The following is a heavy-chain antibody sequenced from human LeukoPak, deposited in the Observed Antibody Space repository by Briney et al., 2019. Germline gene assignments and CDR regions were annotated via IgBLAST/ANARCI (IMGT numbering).Heavy chain of an antibody. J-gene: IGHJ3*02. D-gene: IGHD1-7*01. CDR2: INPSGGST. Sequence: ASVKVSCKASGYTFTSYYMHWVRQAPGQGLEWMGIINPSGGSTSYAQKFQGRVTMTRDTSTSTVYMELSSLRSEDTAVYYCATEELTDAFDIWGQGTMVTVSS. CDR1: GYTFTSYY. V-gene: IGHV1-46*01. CDR3: ATEELTDAFDI.